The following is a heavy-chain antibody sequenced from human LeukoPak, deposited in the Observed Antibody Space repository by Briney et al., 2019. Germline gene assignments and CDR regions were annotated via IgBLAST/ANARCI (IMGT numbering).Heavy chain of an antibody. J-gene: IGHJ4*02. V-gene: IGHV3-21*01. Sequence: GGSLRLSCAASGFTFSSYSMNWVRQAPGKGLEWVSSISSSSSYIYYADSVKGRFTISRDNAKNSLYLQMNSLRAEDTAVYYCARDLGESYYYDSSAMGYFDYWGQGTLVTVSS. CDR3: ARDLGESYYYDSSAMGYFDY. D-gene: IGHD3-22*01. CDR2: ISSSSSYI. CDR1: GFTFSSYS.